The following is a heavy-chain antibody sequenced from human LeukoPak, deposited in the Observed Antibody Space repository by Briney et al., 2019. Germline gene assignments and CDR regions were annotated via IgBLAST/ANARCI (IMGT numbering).Heavy chain of an antibody. V-gene: IGHV4-4*07. CDR2: IYTSGST. Sequence: SETLSLTCTVSGGSISSYYWSWIRQPPGKGLEWIGRIYTSGSTTYNPSLKGRVTMSVDTSKNQFYLKLGSVTAADTAVYYCVSTYYDFWSGYHDAFDIWGQGTMVTVSS. D-gene: IGHD3-3*01. CDR3: VSTYYDFWSGYHDAFDI. J-gene: IGHJ3*02. CDR1: GGSISSYY.